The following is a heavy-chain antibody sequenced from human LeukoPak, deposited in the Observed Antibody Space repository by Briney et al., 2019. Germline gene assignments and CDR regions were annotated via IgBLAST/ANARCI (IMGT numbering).Heavy chain of an antibody. D-gene: IGHD6-19*01. CDR3: AKDTEPGYSSGWPDY. V-gene: IGHV3-74*01. Sequence: PGGSLRLSCAASGFTFTSYWMHWVRQAPGKGLVWVSRINSDGSRTSYADSVKGRFTISRDNAKNTLYLQMNSLRAEDTALYYCAKDTEPGYSSGWPDYWGQGTLVTVSS. CDR2: INSDGSRT. CDR1: GFTFTSYW. J-gene: IGHJ4*02.